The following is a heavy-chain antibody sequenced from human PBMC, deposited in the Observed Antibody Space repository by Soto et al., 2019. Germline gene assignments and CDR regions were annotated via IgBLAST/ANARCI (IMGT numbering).Heavy chain of an antibody. J-gene: IGHJ3*02. CDR2: IYYSGST. CDR3: ARVHRAGGEHDAFDI. Sequence: SETLSLTCTVSGGSISSGGYYWSWIRQHPGKGLEWIGYIYYSGSTYYNPSLKCRVTISVDTSKNQFSLKLSSVTAADTAVYYCARVHRAGGEHDAFDIWGQGTMVTVSS. V-gene: IGHV4-31*03. D-gene: IGHD3-16*01. CDR1: GGSISSGGYY.